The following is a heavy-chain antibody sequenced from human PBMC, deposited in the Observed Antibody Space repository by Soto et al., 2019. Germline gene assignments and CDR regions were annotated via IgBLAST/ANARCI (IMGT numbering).Heavy chain of an antibody. CDR2: IHSDGSST. CDR3: ARGDRGAFDL. J-gene: IGHJ3*01. CDR1: GFTLSTYD. V-gene: IGHV3-74*01. D-gene: IGHD2-21*02. Sequence: GGSLRLSCAASGFTLSTYDMQWVRQAPGKGLVWVSRIHSDGSSTTYADSVKGRFTISRDNAKNTLYLQMNSLRAEDTAVYYCARGDRGAFDLWGQGTMVTVSS.